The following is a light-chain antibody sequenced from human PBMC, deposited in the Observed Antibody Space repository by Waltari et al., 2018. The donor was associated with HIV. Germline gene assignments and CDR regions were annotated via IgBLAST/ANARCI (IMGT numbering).Light chain of an antibody. J-gene: IGLJ2*01. Sequence: SYVLTQPPSVSVAPGKTARITCGGNNIGSKSVQWYQQKPGQAPVLVIYYNNDRPSGIPGRFSGSNSGNTATLTISRVGAGDEANYYCQVWDSGVLFGGGTKLTVL. CDR2: YNN. V-gene: IGLV3-21*04. CDR1: NIGSKS. CDR3: QVWDSGVL.